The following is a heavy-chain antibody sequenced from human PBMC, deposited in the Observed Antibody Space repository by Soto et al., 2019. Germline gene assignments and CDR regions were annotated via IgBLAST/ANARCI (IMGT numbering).Heavy chain of an antibody. Sequence: SETLSLTCTVSGGSISSYYWSWIRQPPGKGLEWIGYIYYSGSTNYNPSLKSRVTISVDTSKNQFSLKLSSVTAADTAVYYCAREGERAFSLGYWGQGTLVTVSS. CDR2: IYYSGST. CDR1: GGSISSYY. D-gene: IGHD2-21*01. J-gene: IGHJ4*02. V-gene: IGHV4-59*01. CDR3: AREGERAFSLGY.